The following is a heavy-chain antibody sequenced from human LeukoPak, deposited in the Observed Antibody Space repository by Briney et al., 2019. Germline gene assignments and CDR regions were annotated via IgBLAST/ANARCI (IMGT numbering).Heavy chain of an antibody. CDR2: ISGSGGST. CDR1: GLTFSSYA. J-gene: IGHJ4*02. CDR3: AKGVRRSSDYSSPVDY. V-gene: IGHV3-23*01. Sequence: GGSLRLSCAASGLTFSSYAMSWVRQAPGKGLDGVSAISGSGGSTYYADSVKGRFTISRDNSRNTLYLQMNSLRAEDTAVYYCAKGVRRSSDYSSPVDYWGQGTLVTVSS. D-gene: IGHD3-22*01.